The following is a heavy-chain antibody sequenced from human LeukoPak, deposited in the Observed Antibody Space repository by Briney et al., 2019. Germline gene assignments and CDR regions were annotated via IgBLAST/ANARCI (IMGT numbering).Heavy chain of an antibody. CDR3: ARANFLYCSSSTCLFDY. Sequence: ASVKLSCKASGYTFTYYYMDWVRHAPGQGFEWIVWINPNDGDTNYAQKFQGRVTMTRDTSISTAHMEVSRLRSDDTAVYYCARANFLYCSSSTCLFDYWGQGTLVTVSS. V-gene: IGHV1-2*02. CDR1: GYTFTYYY. J-gene: IGHJ4*02. CDR2: INPNDGDT. D-gene: IGHD2-2*01.